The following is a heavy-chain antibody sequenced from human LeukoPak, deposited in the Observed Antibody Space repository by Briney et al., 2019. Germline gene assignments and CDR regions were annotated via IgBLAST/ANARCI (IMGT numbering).Heavy chain of an antibody. CDR3: AKGGAHSYDQDPDYFDY. CDR1: GFTFSSYG. D-gene: IGHD5-18*01. J-gene: IGHJ4*02. Sequence: PGGSLRLSCAASGFTFSSYGMSWVRQAPGKGLEWVSAISGSGGSTYYADSVKGRFTISRDNSKNTLYLQMNSLRAEDTAVYYCAKGGAHSYDQDPDYFDYWGQGTLVTVSS. CDR2: ISGSGGST. V-gene: IGHV3-23*01.